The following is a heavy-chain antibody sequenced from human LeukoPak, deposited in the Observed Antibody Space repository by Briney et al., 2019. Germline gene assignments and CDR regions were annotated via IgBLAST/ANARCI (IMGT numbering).Heavy chain of an antibody. V-gene: IGHV4-59*01. CDR2: ISNSGST. CDR3: ARPWGTSPSD. J-gene: IGHJ4*02. CDR1: GGSISRYY. Sequence: SETLSLTCSVSGGSISRYYWSWIRQPLGKGLEWIGYISNSGSTSYNPSLKSRVTISVDASKNQFSLKLTSVTAADTAVYYCARPWGTSPSDWGQGTLVTVSS. D-gene: IGHD3-16*01.